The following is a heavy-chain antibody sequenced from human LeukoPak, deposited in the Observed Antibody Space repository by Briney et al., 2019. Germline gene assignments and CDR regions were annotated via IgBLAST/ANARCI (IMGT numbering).Heavy chain of an antibody. V-gene: IGHV3-74*01. J-gene: IGHJ3*02. D-gene: IGHD3-22*01. CDR2: INSDGSST. CDR1: GFTFSSYW. CDR3: ARDGRYYYDSSGYYLTRHAFDI. Sequence: GGSLRLSCAASGFTFSSYWMHWVRQAPGKGLVWVSRINSDGSSTSYADSVKGRFTISRDNAKNTLYLQMNSLRAEDTAVYYCARDGRYYYDSSGYYLTRHAFDIWGQGTMVTVSS.